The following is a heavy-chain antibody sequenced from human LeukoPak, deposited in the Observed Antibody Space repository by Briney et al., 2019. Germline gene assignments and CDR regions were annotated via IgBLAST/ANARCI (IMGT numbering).Heavy chain of an antibody. CDR1: GFTFSSYW. Sequence: HPGGSLRLSCTTSGFTFSSYWMSWVRQAPGKGLEWVANIKQDGSEKYYVDSVKGRFTISRDNAKNSLYLQMNSLRAEDTAVYYCARVHNEKSLRFLEWWGQGTLVTVSS. J-gene: IGHJ4*02. D-gene: IGHD3-3*01. V-gene: IGHV3-7*04. CDR3: ARVHNEKSLRFLEW. CDR2: IKQDGSEK.